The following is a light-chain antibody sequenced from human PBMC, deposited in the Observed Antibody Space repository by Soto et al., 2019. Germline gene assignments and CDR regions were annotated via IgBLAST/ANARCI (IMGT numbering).Light chain of an antibody. CDR3: LQHDTYSRFD. CDR2: AAS. J-gene: IGKJ2*01. CDR1: QDIRSD. V-gene: IGKV1-17*01. Sequence: DIQMTQSPSSLSASVGDRVTITCRASQDIRSDLAWYQQKPGTAPKRLIYAASSLQSGVPSRFSGSGSGTEFTLTISSLQPEDFATYYCLQHDTYSRFDFGQGTKLEIK.